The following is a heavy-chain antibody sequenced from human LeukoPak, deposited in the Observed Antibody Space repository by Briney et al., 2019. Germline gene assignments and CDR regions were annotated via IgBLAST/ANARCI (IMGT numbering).Heavy chain of an antibody. Sequence: PGGSLRLSCAAPGFTFSNYAMHWVRQAPDKGLEWVAIISYDGNTKYYVDSVKGRFTISRDNSKNTLYLQMNSLRAEDTAVYYCARHSSRWYDGGINWFDPWGQGTLVTVSS. CDR2: ISYDGNTK. V-gene: IGHV3-30*04. J-gene: IGHJ5*02. CDR1: GFTFSNYA. CDR3: ARHSSRWYDGGINWFDP. D-gene: IGHD6-19*01.